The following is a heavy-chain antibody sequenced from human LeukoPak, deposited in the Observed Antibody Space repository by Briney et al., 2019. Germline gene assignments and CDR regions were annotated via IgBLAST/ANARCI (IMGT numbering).Heavy chain of an antibody. J-gene: IGHJ3*02. CDR1: GFTFSNYS. CDR2: ISSSSSTK. Sequence: GGSLRLSCVVSGFTFSNYSMNWVRQAPGKGLEWVSSISSSSSTKYYADSVKGRFTISRDNTKNSLYLQVGSLRDEDTAIYYCARMRGPTTGALDIWGPGTMVAVSS. V-gene: IGHV3-48*02. D-gene: IGHD1-26*01. CDR3: ARMRGPTTGALDI.